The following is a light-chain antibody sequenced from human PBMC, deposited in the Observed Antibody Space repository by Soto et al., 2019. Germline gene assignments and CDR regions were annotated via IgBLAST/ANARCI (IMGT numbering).Light chain of an antibody. CDR2: DAS. CDR1: QKISSY. CDR3: QQRSNWPPLT. J-gene: IGKJ4*01. V-gene: IGKV3-11*01. Sequence: EIVLTQSPGTLSLSPGERATLSCRASQKISSYLAWYQQKPGQAPRLLIYDASNRATGIPARFSGSVSGTDFTLTISSLEPEDFAVYYCQQRSNWPPLTFGGGTKVEIK.